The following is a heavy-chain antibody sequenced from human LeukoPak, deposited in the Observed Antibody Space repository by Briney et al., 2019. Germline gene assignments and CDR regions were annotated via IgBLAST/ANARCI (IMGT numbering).Heavy chain of an antibody. CDR3: AKGVAAAGTGDY. J-gene: IGHJ4*02. CDR1: GFTFSSYS. D-gene: IGHD6-13*01. Sequence: GGSLRLSCAASGFTFSSYSMNWVRQAPGKGLEWVSYISSSSSTIYYADSVKGRFTISRDNSKNTLYLQMNSLRAEDTAVYYCAKGVAAAGTGDYWGQGTLVTVSS. CDR2: ISSSSSTI. V-gene: IGHV3-48*01.